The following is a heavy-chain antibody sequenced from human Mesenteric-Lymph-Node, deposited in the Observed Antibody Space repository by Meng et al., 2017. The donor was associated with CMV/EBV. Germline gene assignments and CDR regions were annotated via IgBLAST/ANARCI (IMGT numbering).Heavy chain of an antibody. CDR3: ARSKTGTRWYFDL. D-gene: IGHD3-10*01. CDR1: GGSVSSGSYY. J-gene: IGHJ2*01. Sequence: SETLSLTCTVSGGSVSSGSYYWSWIRQPPGKGLEWIGYIYYSGSTNYNPSLKSRVTISVDTSKNQFSLKLSSVTAADTAVYYCARSKTGTRWYFDLWGRGTLVTVSS. CDR2: IYYSGST. V-gene: IGHV4-61*01.